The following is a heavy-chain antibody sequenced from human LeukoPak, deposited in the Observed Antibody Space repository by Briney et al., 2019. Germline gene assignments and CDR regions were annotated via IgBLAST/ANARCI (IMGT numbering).Heavy chain of an antibody. J-gene: IGHJ4*02. V-gene: IGHV3-33*01. Sequence: GRSLRLSCAASGFTFSNYGMHWGRQASGKGQEWGAVIWYDGSNKYYAHSVKGRFTISRDNSKNTLYLQMNSLRAEDTAVYYCARGVRGSGNFDYWGQGTLVTVSS. CDR3: ARGVRGSGNFDY. CDR2: IWYDGSNK. D-gene: IGHD3-10*01. CDR1: GFTFSNYG.